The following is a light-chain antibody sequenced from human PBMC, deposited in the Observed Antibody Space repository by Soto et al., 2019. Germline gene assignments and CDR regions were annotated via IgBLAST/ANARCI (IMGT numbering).Light chain of an antibody. CDR1: SSDVGGYNY. CDR3: CSYAGSYTVV. Sequence: QSALTQPRSVSGSPGQSVTISCTGTSSDVGGYNYVSWYQQHPGKAPKLMIYDVSKRPSGVPDRFSGSKSGNTAYLTISGLQAEDEAEYYCCSYAGSYTVVFGGGTKLTVL. V-gene: IGLV2-11*01. CDR2: DVS. J-gene: IGLJ2*01.